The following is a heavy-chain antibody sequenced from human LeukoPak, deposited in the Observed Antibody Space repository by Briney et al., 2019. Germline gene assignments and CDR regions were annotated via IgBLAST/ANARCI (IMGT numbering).Heavy chain of an antibody. CDR3: ARDVGPYGGSPGAD. V-gene: IGHV3-74*01. CDR1: GFTFSNYW. D-gene: IGHD2-15*01. J-gene: IGHJ4*02. CDR2: IKTDGSEA. Sequence: PGGSLRLYCDASGFTFSNYWMHWVRQVPGKGLVWVSRIKTDGSEASYMDSVKGRFIISRDNAKNTLYLQMNSLRDDDTAVYFWARDVGPYGGSPGADWGQGTLVIVST.